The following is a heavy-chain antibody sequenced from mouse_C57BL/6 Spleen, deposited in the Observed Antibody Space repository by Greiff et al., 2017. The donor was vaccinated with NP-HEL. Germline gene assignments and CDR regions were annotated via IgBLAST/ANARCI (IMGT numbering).Heavy chain of an antibody. CDR3: ANGGPWFAY. J-gene: IGHJ3*01. CDR2: ICPGDGDT. Sequence: VQLLQSGPELVKPGASVKLSCKASGYAFSSSCMSWVKQTPGKGLEWIGWICPGDGDTNYNGKFKGKATLTADKSSSTAYMQLSSLTSEDSAVYFCANGGPWFAYWGQGTLVTVSA. CDR1: GYAFSSSC. V-gene: IGHV1-82*01.